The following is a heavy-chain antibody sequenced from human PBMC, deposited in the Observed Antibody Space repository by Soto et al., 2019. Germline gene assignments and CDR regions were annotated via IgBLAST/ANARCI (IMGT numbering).Heavy chain of an antibody. J-gene: IGHJ5*02. D-gene: IGHD3-3*01. Sequence: GASVKVSCKASGYTFTSYYMHWVRQAPGQGLEWMGIINPSGGSTSYAQKFQGRVTMTRDTSTSTVYMELSSLRSEDTAVYYCARGLHTIFGLLNWFAPWGQGTLVPVAS. CDR1: GYTFTSYY. CDR2: INPSGGST. CDR3: ARGLHTIFGLLNWFAP. V-gene: IGHV1-46*01.